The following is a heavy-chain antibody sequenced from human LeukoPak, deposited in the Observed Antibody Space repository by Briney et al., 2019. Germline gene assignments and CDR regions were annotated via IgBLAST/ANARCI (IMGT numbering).Heavy chain of an antibody. CDR2: INPSGGST. Sequence: ASVKVSCKASGYTFTSYYMHWVRQAPGQGLEWMEIINPSGGSTSYAQKFQGRVTMTRDTSTSTVYMELSSLRSEDTAVYYCARGESNYDILTGYLDYWGQGTLVTVSS. V-gene: IGHV1-46*03. J-gene: IGHJ4*02. CDR1: GYTFTSYY. CDR3: ARGESNYDILTGYLDY. D-gene: IGHD3-9*01.